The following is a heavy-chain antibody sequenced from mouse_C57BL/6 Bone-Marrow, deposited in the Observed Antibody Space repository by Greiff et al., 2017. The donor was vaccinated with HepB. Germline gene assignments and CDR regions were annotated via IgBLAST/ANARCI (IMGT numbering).Heavy chain of an antibody. V-gene: IGHV1-81*01. CDR2: IYPRSGNT. CDR3: ASTTVVAHWYFDV. CDR1: GYTFTSYG. D-gene: IGHD1-1*01. Sequence: QVQLQQSGAELARPGASVKLSCKASGYTFTSYGISWVKQRTGQGLEWIGEIYPRSGNTYYNEKFKGKATLTADKSSSTAYMELRSLTSEDSAVYICASTTVVAHWYFDVWGTGTTVTVSS. J-gene: IGHJ1*03.